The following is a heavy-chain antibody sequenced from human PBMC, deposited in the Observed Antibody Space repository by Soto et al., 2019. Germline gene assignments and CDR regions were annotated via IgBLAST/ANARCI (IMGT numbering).Heavy chain of an antibody. CDR1: GGSISSGGYS. CDR3: ARGAPNYGSGSYGRYFDY. J-gene: IGHJ4*02. Sequence: QLQLQESGSGLVKPSQTLSLTCAVSGGSISSGGYSWSWIRQPPGKGLEWIGYIYHSGSTYYNPSLKSRVTISVDRSKNQFSLKLSSVTAADTAVYYCARGAPNYGSGSYGRYFDYWGQGTLVTVSS. V-gene: IGHV4-30-2*01. CDR2: IYHSGST. D-gene: IGHD3-10*01.